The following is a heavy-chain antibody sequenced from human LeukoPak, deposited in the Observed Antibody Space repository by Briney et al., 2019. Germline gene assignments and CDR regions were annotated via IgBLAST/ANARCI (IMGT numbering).Heavy chain of an antibody. CDR3: ARVHPGYSSTFDAFDI. CDR1: GGSISSYH. Sequence: PSETLSLTCTVSGGSISSYHWSWIRQPPGKGLEWIGYIYYSGSTNYNPSLKSRVTISVDTSKNQFSLKLSSVTAGDTAVYYCARVHPGYSSTFDAFDIWGQGTMVTVSS. D-gene: IGHD6-13*01. CDR2: IYYSGST. J-gene: IGHJ3*02. V-gene: IGHV4-59*01.